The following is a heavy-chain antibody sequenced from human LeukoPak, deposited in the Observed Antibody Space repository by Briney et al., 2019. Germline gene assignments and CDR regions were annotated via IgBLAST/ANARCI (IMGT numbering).Heavy chain of an antibody. J-gene: IGHJ4*02. V-gene: IGHV1-2*02. CDR3: ARVVYSSGWCSTYYFDY. CDR1: GYTFTGYY. Sequence: ASVKVSCKASGYTFTGYYMHWVRQAPGQGLEWMGWINPNSGGTNYAQKFQGRVTMTRDTSISTAYMELSRLRSDDTAVYYCARVVYSSGWCSTYYFDYWGQGTLVTVSS. D-gene: IGHD6-19*01. CDR2: INPNSGGT.